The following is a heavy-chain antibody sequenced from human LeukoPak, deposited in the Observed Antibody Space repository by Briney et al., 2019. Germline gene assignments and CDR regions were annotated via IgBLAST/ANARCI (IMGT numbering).Heavy chain of an antibody. D-gene: IGHD3-10*01. CDR1: GYTLTELS. V-gene: IGHV1-24*01. J-gene: IGHJ4*02. CDR2: FDPEDGET. CDR3: ATAGETGGDY. Sequence: GASVKVSCEVSGYTLTELSMHWVRQAPGKGVEWMGGFDPEDGETIYAQKFQGRVTMTEDTSTDTAYMELSSQSSEETDAYYCATAGETGGDYWGQGTLVTVSS.